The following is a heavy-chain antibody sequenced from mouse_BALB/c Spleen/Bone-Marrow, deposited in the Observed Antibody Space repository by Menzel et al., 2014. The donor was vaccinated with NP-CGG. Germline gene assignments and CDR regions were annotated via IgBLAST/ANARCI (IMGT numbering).Heavy chain of an antibody. CDR3: ARFRTTGAMDY. J-gene: IGHJ4*01. V-gene: IGHV3-8*02. CDR1: GDSITSGY. CDR2: ISYSGST. Sequence: EVQLQQSGPRLVKPSQSLSLTCSVTGDSITSGYLNWIRKFPGNKLEYMGYISYSGSTYYNPSLKSRISITRDTSKNQYYLQLNSVTTEDTATYYCARFRTTGAMDYWGQGTSVTVSS.